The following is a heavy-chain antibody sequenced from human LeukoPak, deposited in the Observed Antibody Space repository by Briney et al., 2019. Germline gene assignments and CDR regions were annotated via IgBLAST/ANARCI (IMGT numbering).Heavy chain of an antibody. J-gene: IGHJ4*02. Sequence: GGSLRLSCAASGFTFSSGVTFSTYGMYWVRQAPGKGLEWVAVISHDGSNKYYADSVKGRYTISRDNSKNTLYLQMNSLRAEDTAVYYCAKAAGPYSSSCPDYWGQGTLVTVSS. CDR1: GFTFSSGVTFSTYG. D-gene: IGHD6-13*01. CDR3: AKAAGPYSSSCPDY. V-gene: IGHV3-30*18. CDR2: ISHDGSNK.